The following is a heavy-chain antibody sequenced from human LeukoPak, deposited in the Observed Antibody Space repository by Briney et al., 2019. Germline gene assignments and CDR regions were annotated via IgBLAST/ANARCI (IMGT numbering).Heavy chain of an antibody. CDR3: ARIPYYYDSSGNDAFDI. Sequence: ASVKVSCTASGYTFTCYYMHWVRQAPGQGLEWMGIINPSGGSTSYAQKFQGRVTMTRDTSTSTVYMELSSLRSEDTAVYYCARIPYYYDSSGNDAFDIWGQGTMVTVSS. D-gene: IGHD3-22*01. CDR2: INPSGGST. V-gene: IGHV1-46*01. J-gene: IGHJ3*02. CDR1: GYTFTCYY.